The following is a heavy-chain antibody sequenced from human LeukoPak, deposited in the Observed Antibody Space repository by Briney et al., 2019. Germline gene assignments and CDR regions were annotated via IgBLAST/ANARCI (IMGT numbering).Heavy chain of an antibody. CDR3: ARACGGDCYSGLPY. CDR2: NSPYTGNT. V-gene: IGHV1-18*01. D-gene: IGHD2-21*02. J-gene: IGHJ4*02. CDR1: GYTFNSYG. Sequence: ASVKVSCQASGYTFNSYGITWVRQAPGQGLEWMGWNSPYTGNTVYARNLQGRITVTTDTSTSTAYMELRGLRPDDTAVYYCARACGGDCYSGLPYWGQGTLVTVSS.